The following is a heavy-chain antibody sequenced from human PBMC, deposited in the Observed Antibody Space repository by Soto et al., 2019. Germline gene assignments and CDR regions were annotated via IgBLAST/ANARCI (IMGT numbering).Heavy chain of an antibody. CDR3: ARGSDFWSG. Sequence: QVQLQESGPGLVKPSETLSLTCTVSGGSISSYYWSWIRQPPGKGLEWIGYIYYSGSTNYNPSLKSRVTISVDTSKNQFSLKLSSVTAADTAVYYCARGSDFWSGWGQGTLVTVSS. CDR1: GGSISSYY. D-gene: IGHD3-3*01. V-gene: IGHV4-59*08. CDR2: IYYSGST. J-gene: IGHJ4*02.